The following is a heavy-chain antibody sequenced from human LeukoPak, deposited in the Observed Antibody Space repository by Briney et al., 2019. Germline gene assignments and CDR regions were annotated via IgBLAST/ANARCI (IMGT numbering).Heavy chain of an antibody. Sequence: PSETLSLTCTVSGGSISTSSYYWGWIRQPPGKGLECIGNIYYSGSTYYNPSLKSRVTISVDTSKNQFSLKLSSVTAADTAVYYCARGSRWLQSYFDYWGQGTLVTVSS. J-gene: IGHJ4*02. CDR2: IYYSGST. CDR3: ARGSRWLQSYFDY. V-gene: IGHV4-39*07. D-gene: IGHD5-24*01. CDR1: GGSISTSSYY.